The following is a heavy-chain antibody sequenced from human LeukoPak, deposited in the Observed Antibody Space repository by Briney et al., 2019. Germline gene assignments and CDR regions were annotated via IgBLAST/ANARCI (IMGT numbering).Heavy chain of an antibody. CDR1: GFTFSSYA. V-gene: IGHV3-30-3*01. CDR2: ISYDGSNK. Sequence: PGGSLRLSCAASGFTFSSYAMHWVRQAPGKGLEWVAVISYDGSNKYYADSVKGRFTISRDNSKNTLYLQMNSLRAEDTAVYYCARDPYKWIQPPVVWFDPWGQGTLVTVSS. D-gene: IGHD5-18*01. CDR3: ARDPYKWIQPPVVWFDP. J-gene: IGHJ5*02.